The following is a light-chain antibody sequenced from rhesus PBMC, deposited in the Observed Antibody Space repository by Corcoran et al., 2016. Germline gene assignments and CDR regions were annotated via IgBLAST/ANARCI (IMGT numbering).Light chain of an antibody. V-gene: IGKV1-22*01. CDR3: QHYGSRPLYS. CDR1: QDIISW. CDR2: KES. Sequence: DIQMTQSPSSLSASVGDTVTITCRASQDIISWLAWYQQQPGKAPKLLIYKESNLQSGGPSRFSGSGAGTEFTLTISSLQSEDFATYYCQHYGSRPLYSFGQGTKVEI. J-gene: IGKJ2*01.